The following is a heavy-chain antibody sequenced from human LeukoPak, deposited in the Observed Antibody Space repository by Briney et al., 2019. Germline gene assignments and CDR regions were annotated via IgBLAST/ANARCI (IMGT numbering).Heavy chain of an antibody. D-gene: IGHD2-15*01. CDR1: GFTFSSYS. V-gene: IGHV3-21*01. CDR3: ARDDCSGGSCYSGAFDY. Sequence: GGSLRLSCAASGFTFSSYSMNWVRQAPGKGLEWVSSISSSSSYIYYADSVKGRFTTSRDNAKNSLYLQMNSLRAEDTAVYYCARDDCSGGSCYSGAFDYWGQGTLVTVSS. J-gene: IGHJ4*02. CDR2: ISSSSSYI.